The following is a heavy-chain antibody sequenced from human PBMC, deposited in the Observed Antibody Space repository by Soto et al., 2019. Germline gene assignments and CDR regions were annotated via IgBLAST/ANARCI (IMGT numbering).Heavy chain of an antibody. CDR1: GYTFTNYA. V-gene: IGHV3-23*01. CDR3: ARRSYLDY. CDR2: ISGSDGKT. Sequence: SCKASGYTFTNYAMHWVRQAPGKGLEWVSTISGSDGKTFYADSVKGRFSISRETSQSTLYLQMNSLRADDTAMYYCARRSYLDYWGQGTRVTVSS. D-gene: IGHD3-10*01. J-gene: IGHJ4*02.